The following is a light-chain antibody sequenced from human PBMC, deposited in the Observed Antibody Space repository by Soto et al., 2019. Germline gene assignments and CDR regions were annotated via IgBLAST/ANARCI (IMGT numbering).Light chain of an antibody. CDR3: QQYNSFWT. V-gene: IGKV1-5*01. J-gene: IGKJ1*01. CDR1: QSIGSW. CDR2: DAS. Sequence: GDRVTITCRASQSIGSWLAWYQQKPGKAPKLLIYDASYLERGVPSRFSGSGSGTEFTLTISSLQPDDLATYYCQQYNSFWTFGQGTKVEI.